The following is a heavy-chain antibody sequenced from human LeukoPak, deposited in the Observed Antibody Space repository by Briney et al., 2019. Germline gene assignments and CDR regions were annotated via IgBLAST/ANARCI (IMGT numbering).Heavy chain of an antibody. CDR2: IKQDGSEE. D-gene: IGHD6-6*01. V-gene: IGHV3-7*05. CDR1: GFTFSSYW. CDR3: ARHIRGSSSSCFDY. J-gene: IGHJ4*02. Sequence: QSGGSLRLSCAASGFTFSSYWMSWVRQAPGKGLEWVAHIKQDGSEEYYVDPVKGRFTISRDNAKNSLYLQMNSLRAEDTAVYYCARHIRGSSSSCFDYWGQGTLVTVSS.